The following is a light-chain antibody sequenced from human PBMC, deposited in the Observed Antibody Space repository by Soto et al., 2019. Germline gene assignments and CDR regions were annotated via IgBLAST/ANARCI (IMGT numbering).Light chain of an antibody. V-gene: IGLV7-43*01. CDR2: STN. J-gene: IGLJ3*02. Sequence: QAVVTQEPSLTVSPGGTVTLTCASSTGAVTGRSYPNWFQKKPGQTPRALIYSTNNKYSWTPARFSGSLLGGKAALTLSGVQPEDEAEYYCLLSLGSFWVFGGGTKLTVL. CDR3: LLSLGSFWV. CDR1: TGAVTGRSY.